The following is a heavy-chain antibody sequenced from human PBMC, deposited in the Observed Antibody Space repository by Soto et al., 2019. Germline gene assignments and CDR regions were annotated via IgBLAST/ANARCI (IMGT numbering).Heavy chain of an antibody. D-gene: IGHD5-12*01. V-gene: IGHV4-31*03. CDR3: ARDYYRFNSGYGFSMDV. Sequence: SETLSLTCTVSGDSISSRGYYWSWIRQHPGKGLEWIGYIHKSGSAYYNPSLESRVTISLDTSNNRFSLKLRSVTAADTAVHYCARDYYRFNSGYGFSMDVWGQGTTVTVS. J-gene: IGHJ6*02. CDR2: IHKSGSA. CDR1: GDSISSRGYY.